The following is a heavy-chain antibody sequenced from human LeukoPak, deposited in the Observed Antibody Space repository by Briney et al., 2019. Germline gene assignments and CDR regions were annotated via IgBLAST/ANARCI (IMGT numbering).Heavy chain of an antibody. J-gene: IGHJ4*02. CDR2: ISAYNGNT. CDR3: AREDLGCCSGGSCYGPLDY. CDR1: GYTFTSYG. V-gene: IGHV1-18*01. Sequence: ASVEVSCKASGYTFTSYGISWVRQAPGQGLEWMGWISAYNGNTNYAQKLQGRVTMTTDTSTSTAYMELRSLRSDDTAVYYCAREDLGCCSGGSCYGPLDYWGQGTLVTVSS. D-gene: IGHD2-15*01.